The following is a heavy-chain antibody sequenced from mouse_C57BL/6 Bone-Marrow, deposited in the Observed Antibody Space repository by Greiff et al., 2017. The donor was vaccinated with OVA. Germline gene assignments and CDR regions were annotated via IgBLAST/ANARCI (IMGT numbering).Heavy chain of an antibody. CDR3: ARENLTCPGYAMDY. V-gene: IGHV5-4*01. CDR1: GFTFSSSA. Sequence: EVHLVESGGGLVKPGGSLKLSCAASGFTFSSSAMSWVRQTPEKRLVWVATFSDGGSYTYYPDNVKGRFTISRDNAKHNLYLQMSHLKSEDTAMYYCARENLTCPGYAMDYWGQGTSVTVSS. CDR2: FSDGGSYT. J-gene: IGHJ4*01.